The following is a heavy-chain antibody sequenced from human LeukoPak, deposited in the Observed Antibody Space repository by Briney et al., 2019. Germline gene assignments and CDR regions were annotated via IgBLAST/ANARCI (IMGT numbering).Heavy chain of an antibody. CDR2: ISYSGST. J-gene: IGHJ4*02. CDR3: ARLRVGSCSSTSCYRVFDY. CDR1: GGSISSYY. V-gene: IGHV4-59*08. D-gene: IGHD2-2*02. Sequence: SETLSLTCTVSGGSISSYYWSWIRQPPGKRLEWVGFISYSGSTNYNPSLKSRDTISVDTSKNQFSLKLNSVTAADTAVYYCARLRVGSCSSTSCYRVFDYWGQGTLVTVSS.